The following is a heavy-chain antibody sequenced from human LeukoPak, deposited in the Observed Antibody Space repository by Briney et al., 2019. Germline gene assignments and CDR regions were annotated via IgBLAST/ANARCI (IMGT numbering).Heavy chain of an antibody. D-gene: IGHD6-19*01. Sequence: GGSLRLSCVASGFTFRDYSMAWVRQAPGKGLEWVSSVSGSGSGDTTYYADSVKGRFTISRDNSKNTLYLQMNSLRAEDTAVYYCAKDDNGYAGGWYYFGYWGQGTLVTVSS. CDR2: VSGSGSGDTT. V-gene: IGHV3-23*01. CDR1: GFTFRDYS. CDR3: AKDDNGYAGGWYYFGY. J-gene: IGHJ4*02.